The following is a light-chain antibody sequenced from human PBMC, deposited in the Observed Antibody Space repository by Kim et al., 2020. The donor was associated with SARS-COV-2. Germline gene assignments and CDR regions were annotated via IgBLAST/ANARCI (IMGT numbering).Light chain of an antibody. CDR1: NIGSKS. Sequence: PGKTARITCGGNNIGSKSVHWYQQKPGRAPVLVIYYDTDRPSGIPERFSGSNSGNTATLTISRVEAGDEADYYCQVWDSSSDHRGVFGGGTKLTVL. V-gene: IGLV3-21*04. CDR3: QVWDSSSDHRGV. CDR2: YDT. J-gene: IGLJ3*02.